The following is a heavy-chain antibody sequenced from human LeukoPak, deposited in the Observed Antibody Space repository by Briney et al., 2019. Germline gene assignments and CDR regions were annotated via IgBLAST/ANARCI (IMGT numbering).Heavy chain of an antibody. V-gene: IGHV3-23*01. D-gene: IGHD7-27*01. CDR1: GFTFSSYA. CDR2: ISGSGGST. J-gene: IGHJ6*03. Sequence: GGSLRLSCAASGFTFSSYAMSWVRQAPGNGLEWVSAISGSGGSTYYADSVKGRFTISRDNSKNTLYLQMNSLRAEDTAVCYCAKESLGRYYYYMDVWGKGTTVTVSS. CDR3: AKESLGRYYYYMDV.